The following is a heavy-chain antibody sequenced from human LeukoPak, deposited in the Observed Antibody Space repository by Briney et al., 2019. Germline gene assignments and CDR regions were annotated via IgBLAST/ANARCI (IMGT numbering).Heavy chain of an antibody. J-gene: IGHJ3*02. V-gene: IGHV4-59*01. CDR1: GGSISSYY. D-gene: IGHD3-10*01. CDR2: IYYSGST. CDR3: ARDLTYGSGSYKAFDI. Sequence: SETLSLTCTVSGGSISSYYWSWIRQPPGKGLEWIGYIYYSGSTNYNPSLKSRVTISVDTSKNQFSLKLSSVTAADTAVYYCARDLTYGSGSYKAFDIWGQGTMATVSS.